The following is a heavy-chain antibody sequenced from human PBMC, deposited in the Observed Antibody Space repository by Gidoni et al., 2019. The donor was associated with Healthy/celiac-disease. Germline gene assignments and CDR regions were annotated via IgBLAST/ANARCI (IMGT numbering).Heavy chain of an antibody. J-gene: IGHJ4*02. D-gene: IGHD1-26*01. V-gene: IGHV3-30*03. CDR1: GFTFSSYG. Sequence: QVQLVESGGGVVQPGRSLRLSCAASGFTFSSYGMHWVRQAPGKGLEWVAVISYDGSNKYYADSVKGRFTISRDNSKNTLYLQMNSLRAEDTAVYYCAREWELLHYFDYWGQGTLVTVSS. CDR3: AREWELLHYFDY. CDR2: ISYDGSNK.